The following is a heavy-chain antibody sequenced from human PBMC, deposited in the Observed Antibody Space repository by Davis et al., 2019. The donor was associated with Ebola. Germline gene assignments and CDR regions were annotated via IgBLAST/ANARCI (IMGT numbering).Heavy chain of an antibody. V-gene: IGHV3-48*01. D-gene: IGHD3-10*01. Sequence: PGGSLRLSCEGSGFTFSGYSMNWVRQAPGKGLEWVAYITGRSRTIHYADSVKGRFTISRDNSKNTLYLQMNSLRAEDTAVYYCARDPGYGSGSYIPYYFDYWGQGTLVTVSS. J-gene: IGHJ4*02. CDR3: ARDPGYGSGSYIPYYFDY. CDR2: ITGRSRTI. CDR1: GFTFSGYS.